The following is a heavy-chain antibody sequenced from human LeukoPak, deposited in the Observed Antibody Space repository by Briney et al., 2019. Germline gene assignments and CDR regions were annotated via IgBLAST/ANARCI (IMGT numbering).Heavy chain of an antibody. CDR2: IYYSGST. CDR1: GGSISSYY. D-gene: IGHD3-10*01. Sequence: SETLSLTCTVPGGSISSYYWSWIRQPPGKGLEWIGYIYYSGSTNYNPSLKSRVTISVDTSKNQFSLKLSSVTAADTAVYYCARSVMVRGFHFDYWGQGTLVTVSS. J-gene: IGHJ4*02. V-gene: IGHV4-59*08. CDR3: ARSVMVRGFHFDY.